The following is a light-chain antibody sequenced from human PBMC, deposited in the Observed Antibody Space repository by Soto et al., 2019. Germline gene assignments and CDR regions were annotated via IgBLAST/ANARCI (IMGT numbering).Light chain of an antibody. V-gene: IGKV1-39*01. CDR3: QQSFSSPYT. Sequence: DIPMTQSPSSLSASVGDRVTITCRASQSLASNLNWYQQKPGKAPKFLIYAASSLQSGVPSRFTGSGSGTDFTLTISSLQPEDFATYYCQQSFSSPYTFGQGTKLEIK. CDR2: AAS. J-gene: IGKJ2*01. CDR1: QSLASN.